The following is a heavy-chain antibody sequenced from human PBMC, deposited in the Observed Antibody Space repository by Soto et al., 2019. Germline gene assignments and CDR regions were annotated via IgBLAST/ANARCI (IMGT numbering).Heavy chain of an antibody. Sequence: SETLSLTCNVSGGSISSSRSYWAWFRQPPGKELEWIANIFYAGNTYYNPSLKSRVTVSVDTSKNQFSLKLDSVTATDTAVYYCARQAAAPGIDLWFDPWGQGTLVTVSS. V-gene: IGHV4-39*01. CDR3: ARQAAAPGIDLWFDP. J-gene: IGHJ5*02. CDR2: IFYAGNT. D-gene: IGHD6-13*01. CDR1: GGSISSSRSY.